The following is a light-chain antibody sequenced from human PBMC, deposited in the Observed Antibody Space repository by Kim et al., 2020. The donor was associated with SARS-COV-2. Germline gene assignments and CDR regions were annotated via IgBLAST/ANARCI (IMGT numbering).Light chain of an antibody. J-gene: IGKJ4*01. CDR2: GTS. V-gene: IGKV3-15*01. CDR1: QSISSN. CDR3: QQYYNWPLT. Sequence: VSPGEGATLSGRANQSISSNLAWYQQKSGQSPRLLIYGTSTRATGISDRFSGRGSGTEFTLTITSLQSEDFAVYYCQQYYNWPLTFGGGTKVDIK.